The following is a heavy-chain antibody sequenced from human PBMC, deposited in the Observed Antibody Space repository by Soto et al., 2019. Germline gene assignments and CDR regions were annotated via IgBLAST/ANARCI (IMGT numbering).Heavy chain of an antibody. J-gene: IGHJ5*02. CDR2: ISSSSSYI. V-gene: IGHV3-21*01. D-gene: IGHD4-17*01. CDR3: ARDHLPTTAFNWFDP. CDR1: GFTFSSYS. Sequence: GGSLRLSCAASGFTFSSYSVNWVRQAPGKGLEWVSSISSSSSYIYYADSVKGRFTISRDNAKNSLYLQMNSLRAEDTAVYYCARDHLPTTAFNWFDPWGQGTLVTVSS.